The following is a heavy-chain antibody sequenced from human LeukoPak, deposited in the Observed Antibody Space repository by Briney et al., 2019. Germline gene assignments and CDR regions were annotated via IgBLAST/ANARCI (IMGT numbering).Heavy chain of an antibody. CDR1: GGSISSSSYF. CDR2: IYSSGST. Sequence: PSETLSLTCTVSGGSISSSSYFWDWIRQPPGKGLEWIGSIYSSGSTYYNPSLKSRVTISVDTSKNQFSLNLSSVTAADTAVYYCARRGYYYDMDVWGQGTTVTVSS. J-gene: IGHJ6*02. V-gene: IGHV4-39*01. CDR3: ARRGYYYDMDV.